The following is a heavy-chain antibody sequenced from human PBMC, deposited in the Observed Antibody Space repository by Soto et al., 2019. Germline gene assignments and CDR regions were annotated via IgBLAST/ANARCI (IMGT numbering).Heavy chain of an antibody. J-gene: IGHJ3*02. V-gene: IGHV1-18*04. Sequence: ASVKVSCKASGYTFTSYGTSWVRQAPGQGLEWMGWISAYNGNTNYAQKLQGRVTMTTDTSTSTAYMELRSLRSDDTAVYYCARGFWSGYSRPDAFDIWGQGTMVTVSS. CDR3: ARGFWSGYSRPDAFDI. CDR2: ISAYNGNT. CDR1: GYTFTSYG. D-gene: IGHD3-3*01.